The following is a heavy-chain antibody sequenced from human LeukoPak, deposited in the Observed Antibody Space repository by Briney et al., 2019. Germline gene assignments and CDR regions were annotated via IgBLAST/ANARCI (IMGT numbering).Heavy chain of an antibody. D-gene: IGHD6-19*01. CDR2: ISNSGSTI. V-gene: IGHV3-11*04. J-gene: IGHJ4*02. Sequence: GGSLRLSCAASGFTFSDYYMSWIRQAPGKGLEWVSYISNSGSTIDYADSAKGRFTISRDSAKNSLYLQMNSLRAEDTAVYYCARKAVAFDYWGQGTLVTVSS. CDR1: GFTFSDYY. CDR3: ARKAVAFDY.